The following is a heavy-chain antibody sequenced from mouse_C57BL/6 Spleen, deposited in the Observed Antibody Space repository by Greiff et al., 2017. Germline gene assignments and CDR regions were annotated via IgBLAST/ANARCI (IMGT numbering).Heavy chain of an antibody. J-gene: IGHJ3*01. V-gene: IGHV1-64*01. CDR2: IHPNSGST. D-gene: IGHD2-4*01. CDR1: GYTFTSYW. Sequence: VQLQQPGAELVKPGASVKLSCKASGYTFTSYWMHWVKQRPGQGLEWIGMIHPNSGSTNYNEKFKSKATLTVDKSSSTAYMQLSSLTSEDSAVDYCARSDYYDYAWFAYWGQGTLVTVSA. CDR3: ARSDYYDYAWFAY.